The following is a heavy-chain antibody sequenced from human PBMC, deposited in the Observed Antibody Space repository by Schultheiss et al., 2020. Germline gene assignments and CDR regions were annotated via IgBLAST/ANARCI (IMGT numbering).Heavy chain of an antibody. CDR1: GFTCSTYT. V-gene: IGHV3-21*01. Sequence: GESLKISCAASGFTCSTYTMNWVRQAPGMGLEWVSSISSSSSYIYYADSVKGRFTISRDNAKNSLYLQMNSLRAEDTAVYYCAREIAGDAFDIWGQGTMVTVSS. CDR3: AREIAGDAFDI. D-gene: IGHD6-13*01. J-gene: IGHJ3*02. CDR2: ISSSSSYI.